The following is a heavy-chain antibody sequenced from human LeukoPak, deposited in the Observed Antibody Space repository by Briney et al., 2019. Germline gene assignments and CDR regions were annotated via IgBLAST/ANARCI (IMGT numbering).Heavy chain of an antibody. CDR1: GGSISSYY. CDR2: IYYSGST. Sequence: SETLSLTCTVSGGSISSYYWSWIRQPPGKGLEWIGYIYYSGSTNYNPPLKSRVTMSVDTSKNQFSLKLSSVTAADTAVYYCAREHGGAPFDYWGQGTLVTVSS. J-gene: IGHJ4*02. V-gene: IGHV4-59*12. D-gene: IGHD3-10*01. CDR3: AREHGGAPFDY.